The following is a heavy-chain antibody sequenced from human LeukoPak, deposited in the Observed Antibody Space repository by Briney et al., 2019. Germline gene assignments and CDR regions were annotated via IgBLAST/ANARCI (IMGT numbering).Heavy chain of an antibody. CDR2: INPSGGST. CDR3: ARLHHDYGSGTYGGAYNYYMDV. J-gene: IGHJ6*03. V-gene: IGHV1-46*01. D-gene: IGHD3-10*01. Sequence: ASVKVSCKASGYTFTSYYMHWVRQAPGQGLEWMGIINPSGGSTSYAQKFQGRVTMTRDTSTSTVYMELSSLRSEDTAVYYCARLHHDYGSGTYGGAYNYYMDVWGKGTTVTVSS. CDR1: GYTFTSYY.